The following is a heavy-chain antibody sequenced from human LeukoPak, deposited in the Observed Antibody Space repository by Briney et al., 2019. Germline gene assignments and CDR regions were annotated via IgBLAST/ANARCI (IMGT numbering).Heavy chain of an antibody. Sequence: PSDTLSLTCTVSGGSISSGSYYWSWIRQPAGKGLEWIGRIYTSGSTNYNPSLKSRVTISVDTSKNQFSLKLSSVTAADTAVYYCARGSYSGSYYYWGQGTLVTVSS. CDR1: GGSISSGSYY. CDR3: ARGSYSGSYYY. J-gene: IGHJ4*02. D-gene: IGHD1-26*01. V-gene: IGHV4-61*02. CDR2: IYTSGST.